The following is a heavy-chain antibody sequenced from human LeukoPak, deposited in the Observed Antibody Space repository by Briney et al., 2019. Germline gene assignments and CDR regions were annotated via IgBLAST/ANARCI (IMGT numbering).Heavy chain of an antibody. J-gene: IGHJ4*02. D-gene: IGHD2-2*02. CDR1: GGSISSSNYY. V-gene: IGHV4-39*07. Sequence: SETLSLTCTVSGGSISSSNYYWGWIRQPPGKGLEWIGTIYYSGSTYYNASLKSRVTISIDTSKNQFSLKLSSVTAADTAAYYCARDPGYCSSTSCYSSFDYWGQGTLVTVSS. CDR3: ARDPGYCSSTSCYSSFDY. CDR2: IYYSGST.